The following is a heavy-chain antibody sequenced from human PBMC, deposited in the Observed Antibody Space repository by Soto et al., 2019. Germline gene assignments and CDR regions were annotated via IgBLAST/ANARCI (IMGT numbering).Heavy chain of an antibody. Sequence: ASVKVSCKASGYSFTDYHIHWVRQAPGQGLEWLGRINPKSGGTSTTQKFQGWVTMTTETSISTASMELTRLTSDDTAIYYCARGDSTDCSNGVCSFFYNHDMDVWGQGTTVTVSS. D-gene: IGHD2-8*01. V-gene: IGHV1-2*04. CDR1: GYSFTDYH. J-gene: IGHJ6*02. CDR2: INPKSGGT. CDR3: ARGDSTDCSNGVCSFFYNHDMDV.